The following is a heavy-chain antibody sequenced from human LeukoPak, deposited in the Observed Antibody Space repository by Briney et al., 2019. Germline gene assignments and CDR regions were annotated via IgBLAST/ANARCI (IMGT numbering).Heavy chain of an antibody. V-gene: IGHV1-2*02. CDR1: RYTFTGSY. CDR3: ARAHYYGSGSYPYYFDY. J-gene: IGHJ4*02. CDR2: INPNSGGT. Sequence: APLKLSCKASRYTFTGSYMHSVPQAPGQRLEWMGWINPNSGGTNYAQKFQGRVTMTRHTSISTAYMELSRLRSGDTAVYFCARAHYYGSGSYPYYFDYWGQGTLVTVSS. D-gene: IGHD3-10*01.